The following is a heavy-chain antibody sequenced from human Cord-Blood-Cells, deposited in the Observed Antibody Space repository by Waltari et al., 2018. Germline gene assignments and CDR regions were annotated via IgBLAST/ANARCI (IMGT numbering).Heavy chain of an antibody. CDR1: GYSISSGYY. Sequence: QVQLQESGPGLVKPSETLSLTCAVSGYSISSGYYWGWIRQPPGKGLERIGSIYHSGSTYYNPSLKSRVTISVDTSKNQFSLKLSSVTAADTAVYYCARMKSYYYDSSGYYSEYYFDYWGQGTLVTVSS. J-gene: IGHJ4*02. CDR3: ARMKSYYYDSSGYYSEYYFDY. V-gene: IGHV4-38-2*01. CDR2: IYHSGST. D-gene: IGHD3-22*01.